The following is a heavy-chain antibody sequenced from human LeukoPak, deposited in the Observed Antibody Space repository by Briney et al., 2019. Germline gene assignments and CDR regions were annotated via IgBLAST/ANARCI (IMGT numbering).Heavy chain of an antibody. D-gene: IGHD3-3*01. J-gene: IGHJ6*02. CDR3: ATEIRDYDFWSGYYAGYYYYGMDV. V-gene: IGHV1-24*01. CDR2: FDPEDGET. CDR1: GYTLTELS. Sequence: ASVKVSCKVSGYTLTELSMHWVRQAPGKGLEWMGGFDPEDGETIYAQKFQGRVTMTEDTSTDTAYMEPSSLRSEDTAVYYCATEIRDYDFWSGYYAGYYYYGMDVWGQGTTVTVSS.